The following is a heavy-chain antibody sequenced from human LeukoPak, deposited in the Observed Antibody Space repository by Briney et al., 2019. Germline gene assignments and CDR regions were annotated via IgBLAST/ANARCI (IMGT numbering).Heavy chain of an antibody. Sequence: GASVKLSCKASGYSLTGYFMQWVRQAPGQGLEWMGWINPNSGDTNYAQKFQGRVTMTRDTSISTAYMELSRLRSDDAAVYYCARRFYYAMDVWGQGTTVTVSS. V-gene: IGHV1-2*02. CDR3: ARRFYYAMDV. J-gene: IGHJ6*02. CDR2: INPNSGDT. CDR1: GYSLTGYF. D-gene: IGHD3-16*01.